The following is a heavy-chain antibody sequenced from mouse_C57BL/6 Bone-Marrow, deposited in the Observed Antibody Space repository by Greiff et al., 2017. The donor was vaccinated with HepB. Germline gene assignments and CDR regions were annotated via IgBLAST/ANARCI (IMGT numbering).Heavy chain of an antibody. CDR1: GFNIKDDY. CDR3: TTLLRSWFAY. CDR2: IDPENGDT. Sequence: VQLQQSGAELVRPGASVKLSCTASGFNIKDDYMHWVKQRSEQGLEWIGWIDPENGDTEYASKFQGKATITADTSSNTAYLQLSSLTSEDTAVYYCTTLLRSWFAYWGQGTLVTVSA. J-gene: IGHJ3*01. D-gene: IGHD1-1*01. V-gene: IGHV14-4*01.